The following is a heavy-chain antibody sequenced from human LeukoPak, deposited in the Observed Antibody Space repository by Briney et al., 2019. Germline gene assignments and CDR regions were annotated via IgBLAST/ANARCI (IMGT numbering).Heavy chain of an antibody. J-gene: IGHJ4*01. V-gene: IGHV4-59*01. CDR3: ALTGGGGGY. CDR1: GASISNYY. Sequence: SETLSLTCTVSGASISNYYWNWIRQPPGKGLEWIGYISYTGSTNYNPSLKSRVTVSLDTSPNHFSLRLSSVTAADTAVCYCALTGGGGGYWGHGALVTVSS. D-gene: IGHD2-15*01. CDR2: ISYTGST.